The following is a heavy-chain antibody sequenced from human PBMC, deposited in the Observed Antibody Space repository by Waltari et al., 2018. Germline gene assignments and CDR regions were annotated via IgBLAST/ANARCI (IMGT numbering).Heavy chain of an antibody. J-gene: IGHJ4*02. Sequence: EVQLVNSGGGLVQPGGSRRLSCAAADFFTDYWLDWVRQAPGKGLVWDSRMTTDGTSITYADSLEGRFTNSRDSAKNTYYLQMNSLRAEDTAVYYCTRNPGYWSQGTLVTVSS. CDR1: DFFTDYW. CDR2: MTTDGTSI. CDR3: TRNPGY. V-gene: IGHV3-74*03.